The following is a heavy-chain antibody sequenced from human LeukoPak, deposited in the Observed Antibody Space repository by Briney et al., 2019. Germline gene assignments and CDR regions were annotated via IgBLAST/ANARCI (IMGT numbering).Heavy chain of an antibody. V-gene: IGHV3-74*01. CDR3: LRDLNWSLDQ. CDR2: IKSDGITI. Sequence: GGSLRLSCAASGFPFSNAWMNWVRQAPGKGLVWVSRIKSDGITITYADSVKGRFTISRDNAKNTLYLQMNSLRAEDTAVYYCLRDLNWSLDQWGQGTLVTVSS. J-gene: IGHJ4*02. CDR1: GFPFSNAW. D-gene: IGHD1-20*01.